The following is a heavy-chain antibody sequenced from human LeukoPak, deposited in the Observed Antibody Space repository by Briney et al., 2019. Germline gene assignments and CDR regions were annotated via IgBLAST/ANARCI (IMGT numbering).Heavy chain of an antibody. Sequence: GSLRLSCAASAFTVSSNYMSWVRQAPGKGLEWVSVIYRGGSTYYADSVKGRFTISRDNSKNTLYLQMNSLRAEDTAVYYCARAEPYYYDSSGYNPFDYWGQGTLVTVSS. CDR1: AFTVSSNY. D-gene: IGHD3-22*01. J-gene: IGHJ4*02. V-gene: IGHV3-53*01. CDR2: IYRGGST. CDR3: ARAEPYYYDSSGYNPFDY.